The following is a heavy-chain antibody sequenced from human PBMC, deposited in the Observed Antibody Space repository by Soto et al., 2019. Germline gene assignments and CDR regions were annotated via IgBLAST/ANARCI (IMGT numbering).Heavy chain of an antibody. CDR1: GGSISSGGYS. Sequence: PSETLSLTCAVSGGSISSGGYSWSWIRQPPGKGLEWTGYIYHSGSTYYNPSLKSRVTISVDRSKNQFSLKLSSVTAADTAVYYCARSGYYYDSSGSEYGHNKFDPWGQGTLVTVSS. CDR3: ARSGYYYDSSGSEYGHNKFDP. V-gene: IGHV4-30-2*01. CDR2: IYHSGST. J-gene: IGHJ5*02. D-gene: IGHD3-22*01.